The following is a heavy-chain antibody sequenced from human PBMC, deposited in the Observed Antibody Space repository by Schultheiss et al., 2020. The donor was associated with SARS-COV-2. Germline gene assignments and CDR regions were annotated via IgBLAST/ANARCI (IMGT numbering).Heavy chain of an antibody. Sequence: SETLSLTCTVSGGSISRYYWTWIRQPPGKGLEWIGYIYYSGSTNYNPSLKSRVTISVDTSKNQFSLKLSSVTAADTAVYYCARGVGQQWLVQVIDYWGQGTLVTVSS. D-gene: IGHD6-19*01. V-gene: IGHV4-59*01. J-gene: IGHJ4*02. CDR3: ARGVGQQWLVQVIDY. CDR2: IYYSGST. CDR1: GGSISRYY.